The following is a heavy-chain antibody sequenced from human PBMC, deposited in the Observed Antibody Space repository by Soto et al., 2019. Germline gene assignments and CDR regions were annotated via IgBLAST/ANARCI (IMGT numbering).Heavy chain of an antibody. CDR2: IYYSGST. J-gene: IGHJ4*02. CDR3: ARSRSSSYGARLYY. V-gene: IGHV4-59*01. Sequence: SETLSLTCTVSGGSISSYYGTWIRHPPGKGLEWIGYIYYSGSTNYNPSLKSRVTISVDTSKNQFSLKLSSVTAADTAVYYCARSRSSSYGARLYYWGQGTLVTVSS. D-gene: IGHD6-6*01. CDR1: GGSISSYY.